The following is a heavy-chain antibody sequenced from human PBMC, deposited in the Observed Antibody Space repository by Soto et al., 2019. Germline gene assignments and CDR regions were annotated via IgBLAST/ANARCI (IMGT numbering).Heavy chain of an antibody. CDR2: ISGGGGST. D-gene: IGHD3-3*01. CDR1: GFTFSSYA. Sequence: EVQLLESGGGLVQPGGSLRLSCAASGFTFSSYAMSWVRQAPGKGLEWVSAISGGGGSTYYADSVKGRFTISRDNSKNKLYLQMNRLRAEDTAVYYCAKDTSSITIFGVVISNAFDIWGQGTMVTVSS. V-gene: IGHV3-23*01. J-gene: IGHJ3*02. CDR3: AKDTSSITIFGVVISNAFDI.